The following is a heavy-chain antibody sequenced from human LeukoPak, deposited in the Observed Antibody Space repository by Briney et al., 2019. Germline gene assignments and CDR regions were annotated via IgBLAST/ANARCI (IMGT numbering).Heavy chain of an antibody. CDR1: GFTFSSYA. CDR2: ISYDGSNK. D-gene: IGHD3-22*01. CDR3: ARGYYDSSGYHYFDY. J-gene: IGHJ4*02. Sequence: GGSLRLSCAASGFTFSSYAMHWVRQAPGKGLEWVAVISYDGSNKYFADSVKGRFIISRDNSKNTLNLQMNSLRAEDTAVYYCARGYYDSSGYHYFDYWGQGTLVTVSS. V-gene: IGHV3-30-3*01.